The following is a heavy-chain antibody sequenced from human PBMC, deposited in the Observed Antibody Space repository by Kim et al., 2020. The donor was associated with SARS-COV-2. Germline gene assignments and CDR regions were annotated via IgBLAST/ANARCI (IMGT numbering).Heavy chain of an antibody. D-gene: IGHD2-15*01. J-gene: IGHJ3*02. CDR3: ARDILDIVVVVAATDYGAFDI. V-gene: IGHV4-39*07. CDR1: GGSISSSSYY. Sequence: SETLSLTCTVSGGSISSSSYYWGWIRQPPGKGLEWIGSIYYSGSTYYNPSLKSRVTISVDTSKNQFSLKLSSVTAADTAVYYCARDILDIVVVVAATDYGAFDIWGQGTMVTVSS. CDR2: IYYSGST.